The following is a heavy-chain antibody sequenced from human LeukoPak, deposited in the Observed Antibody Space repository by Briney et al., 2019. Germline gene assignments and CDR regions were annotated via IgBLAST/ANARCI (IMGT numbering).Heavy chain of an antibody. CDR1: GYTFTSHG. V-gene: IGHV1-18*01. J-gene: IGHJ4*02. Sequence: ASVKVSCKASGYTFTSHGISWVRQAPGQGLEWMGWINAYNGNTNYGQKLQGRVSMTTDTSTSTAYMELWSLRSDDTAVYYCARDVSVSTSPQYWGQGTLDTVSS. CDR2: INAYNGNT. CDR3: ARDVSVSTSPQY. D-gene: IGHD2-2*01.